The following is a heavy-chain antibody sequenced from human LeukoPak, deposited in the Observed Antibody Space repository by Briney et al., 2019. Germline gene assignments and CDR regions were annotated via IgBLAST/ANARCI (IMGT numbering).Heavy chain of an antibody. CDR1: GGSISSYY. CDR2: IYTSGST. CDR3: ARAGYYYDSSGYSFHYYYYYMDV. Sequence: SETLSLTCTVSGGSISSYYWSWIRQPAGKGLEWIGRIYTSGSTNYNPSLKSRVTMSVDTSKNQFSLKLSSVTAADTAVYYCARAGYYYDSSGYSFHYYYYYMDVWGKGTTVTISS. J-gene: IGHJ6*03. V-gene: IGHV4-4*07. D-gene: IGHD3-22*01.